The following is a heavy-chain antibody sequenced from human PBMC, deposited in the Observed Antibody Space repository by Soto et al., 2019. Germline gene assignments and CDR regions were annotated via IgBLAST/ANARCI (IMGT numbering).Heavy chain of an antibody. Sequence: QVQLQESGPGLVKPSQTLSLTCTVSGGSISSGGYYWSWIRQHPGKGLEWIGYIYYSGSTYYNPSLKSRVTISVDTSKTQFSLKLSSVTAADTAVYYCARAGTVGKYYYYGMDVWGQGTTVTVSS. D-gene: IGHD4-17*01. J-gene: IGHJ6*02. V-gene: IGHV4-31*03. CDR3: ARAGTVGKYYYYGMDV. CDR2: IYYSGST. CDR1: GGSISSGGYY.